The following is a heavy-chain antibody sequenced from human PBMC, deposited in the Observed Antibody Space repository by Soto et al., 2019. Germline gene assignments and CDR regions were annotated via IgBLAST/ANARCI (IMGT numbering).Heavy chain of an antibody. V-gene: IGHV3-30-3*01. CDR1: GFTFSSYA. CDR3: ARDETWSGGYYYYGMDV. J-gene: IGHJ6*02. CDR2: ISYDGSNK. D-gene: IGHD1-26*01. Sequence: GGSLRLSCAASGFTFSSYAMHWVRQAPGKGLEWVAVISYDGSNKYYADSVKGRFTISRDNSKNTLYLQMNSLRAEDTAVYYCARDETWSGGYYYYGMDVWGQGTTVTVS.